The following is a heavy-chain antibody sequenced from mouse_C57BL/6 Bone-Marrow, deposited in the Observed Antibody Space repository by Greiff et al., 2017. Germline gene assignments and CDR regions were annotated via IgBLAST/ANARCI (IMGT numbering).Heavy chain of an antibody. CDR3: AREGQGYFDY. D-gene: IGHD3-2*02. V-gene: IGHV1-22*01. J-gene: IGHJ2*01. CDR1: GYTFPDYN. CDR2: INPNNGGT. Sequence: SGPELVKPGASVKMSCKASGYTFPDYNMHWVKQSHGKSLEWIGYINPNNGGTSYNQKFKGKATLTVNKSSSTAYMELRSLTSEDSAVYYCAREGQGYFDYWGQGTTLTVSS.